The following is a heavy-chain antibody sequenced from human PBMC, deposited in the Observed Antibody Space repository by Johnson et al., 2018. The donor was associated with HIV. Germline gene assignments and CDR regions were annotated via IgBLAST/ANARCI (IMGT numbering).Heavy chain of an antibody. CDR1: GFTFSSYW. CDR3: AGGDGGSTDAFDI. D-gene: IGHD1-26*01. Sequence: VQLVESGGGLVQPGGSLILSCAASGFTFSSYWMHWVRQAPGKGLVWVSRISSDGSSTYYADSVKGRFTISRDNAKNTMFVQMNSLRAEDTALYYCAGGDGGSTDAFDIWGQGTMVTVSS. CDR2: ISSDGSST. V-gene: IGHV3-74*02. J-gene: IGHJ3*02.